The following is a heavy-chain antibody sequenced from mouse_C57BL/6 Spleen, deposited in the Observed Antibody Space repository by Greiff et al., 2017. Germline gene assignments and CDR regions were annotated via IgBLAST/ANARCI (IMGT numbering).Heavy chain of an antibody. Sequence: EVHLVESGGGLVKPGGSLQLSCAASGFTFSSYAMSWVRQTPEKRLEWVATISDGGSYTYYPDNVKGRFTISRDNAKNNLYLQMSHLKSEDTAMYYCARGDYDYAAWFAYWGQGTLVTVSA. CDR1: GFTFSSYA. V-gene: IGHV5-4*01. D-gene: IGHD2-4*01. CDR2: ISDGGSYT. J-gene: IGHJ3*01. CDR3: ARGDYDYAAWFAY.